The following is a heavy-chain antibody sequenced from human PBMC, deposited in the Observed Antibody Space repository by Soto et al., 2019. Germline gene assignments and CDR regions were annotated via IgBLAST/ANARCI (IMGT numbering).Heavy chain of an antibody. CDR3: AKDLYTYGLGKHFDY. J-gene: IGHJ4*01. CDR1: GFTSTNYA. Sequence: PGGSLRLSCAVSGFTSTNYAMTWVRQAPGKGLEWVSGIDAGAGTTYYPDSVKGRFTISRDNSNNMVYLQMNSLRAEDTAIYYCAKDLYTYGLGKHFDYWGHGTLVTVSS. D-gene: IGHD5-18*01. CDR2: IDAGAGTT. V-gene: IGHV3-23*01.